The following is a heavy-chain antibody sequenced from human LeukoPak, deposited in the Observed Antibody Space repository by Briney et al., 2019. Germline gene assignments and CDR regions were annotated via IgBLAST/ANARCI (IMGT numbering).Heavy chain of an antibody. CDR2: INPNSGGT. J-gene: IGHJ4*02. CDR3: ARSDFWSGYNPDLSFDY. V-gene: IGHV1-2*03. CDR1: GYTFTSYY. Sequence: LVASVKVPCKASGYTFTSYYMHWVRQAPGQGLEWMGWINPNSGGTNYAQKFQGRVTMTRDTSISTAYMELSRLRSDDTAVYYCARSDFWSGYNPDLSFDYWGQGTLVTVSS. D-gene: IGHD3-3*01.